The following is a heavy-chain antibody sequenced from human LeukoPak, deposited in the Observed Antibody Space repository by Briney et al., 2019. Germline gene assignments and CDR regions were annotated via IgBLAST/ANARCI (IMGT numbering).Heavy chain of an antibody. Sequence: PSETLSLTCTVSGGSISIISYYWGWIRQPPGKGLEWIGSIYYSGATYYNPSLKGRLTISVDTSQTQFSLKLSSVTAADTAVYYCARMSCSGGSCHGYYYYGMDAWGQGTTVTVSS. D-gene: IGHD2-15*01. CDR3: ARMSCSGGSCHGYYYYGMDA. CDR2: IYYSGAT. V-gene: IGHV4-39*01. J-gene: IGHJ6*02. CDR1: GGSISIISYY.